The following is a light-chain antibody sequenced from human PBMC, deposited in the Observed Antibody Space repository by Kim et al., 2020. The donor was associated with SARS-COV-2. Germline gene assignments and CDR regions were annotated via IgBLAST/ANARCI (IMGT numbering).Light chain of an antibody. CDR1: SSDIGGYNY. Sequence: GQSVTFPCTGTSSDIGGYNYVCCYQQHPGKAPKLIIFEVSKRPYGVPDRFSGSKSGNTAYLTVSGLQTDDEADYFCSSYVGTNNLVFGGGTQLTVL. V-gene: IGLV2-8*01. CDR2: EVS. J-gene: IGLJ3*02. CDR3: SSYVGTNNLV.